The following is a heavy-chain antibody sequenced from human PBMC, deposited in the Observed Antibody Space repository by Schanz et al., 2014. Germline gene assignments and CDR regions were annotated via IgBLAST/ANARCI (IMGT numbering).Heavy chain of an antibody. CDR3: ARDTTWRLDL. Sequence: QVQLQESGPGLVKPSQTLSLTCTVSGGSVSSGGDYWSWIRQHPGKGLEWIVFISYSGSTYYNPSLKSRVTISLDTSKNQFSLTLTSLTAADTAVYYCARDTTWRLDLWGRGTLVTVSS. V-gene: IGHV4-31*03. D-gene: IGHD1-1*01. CDR2: ISYSGST. J-gene: IGHJ2*01. CDR1: GGSVSSGGDY.